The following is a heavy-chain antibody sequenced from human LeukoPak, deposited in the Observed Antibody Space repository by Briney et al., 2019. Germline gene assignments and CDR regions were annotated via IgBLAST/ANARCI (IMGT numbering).Heavy chain of an antibody. D-gene: IGHD3-16*02. V-gene: IGHV4-30-4*01. J-gene: IGHJ4*02. CDR3: ARAPEYDYVWGSYRQAYYFDY. Sequence: SETLSLTCTVSGGSISSGDYYWSWIRQPPGKGLEWIGYIYYSGSTYYNPPLKSRVTTSVDTSKNQFSLKLSSVTAADTAVYYCARAPEYDYVWGSYRQAYYFDYWGQGTLVTVSS. CDR2: IYYSGST. CDR1: GGSISSGDYY.